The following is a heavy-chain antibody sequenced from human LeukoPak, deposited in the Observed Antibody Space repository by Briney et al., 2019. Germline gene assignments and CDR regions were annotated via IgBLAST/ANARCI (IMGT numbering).Heavy chain of an antibody. CDR1: GGTFSSCA. V-gene: IGHV1-69*01. D-gene: IGHD2-15*01. CDR2: IISIFGTA. Sequence: SVKVSCKASGGTFSSCAISWVRQAPGQGLEWMGGIISIFGTANYAQKFQGRVTITADESTSTAYMELSSLRSEDTAVYYCARENCSGGSCYFDTLAYFDYWGQGTLVTVSS. J-gene: IGHJ4*02. CDR3: ARENCSGGSCYFDTLAYFDY.